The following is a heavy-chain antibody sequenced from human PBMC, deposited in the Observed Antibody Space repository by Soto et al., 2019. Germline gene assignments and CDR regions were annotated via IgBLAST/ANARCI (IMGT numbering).Heavy chain of an antibody. J-gene: IGHJ6*02. CDR2: INPSGGST. Sequence: VKVSCKASGYTFTSYYMHWVRQAPGQGLEWMGIINPSGGSTSYAQKFQGRVTMTRDTSTSTVYMELSSLRSEDTAVYYCARDHPFCSSTSCYRDHYYYGMDVWGQGTTVTVSS. CDR3: ARDHPFCSSTSCYRDHYYYGMDV. CDR1: GYTFTSYY. V-gene: IGHV1-46*01. D-gene: IGHD2-2*01.